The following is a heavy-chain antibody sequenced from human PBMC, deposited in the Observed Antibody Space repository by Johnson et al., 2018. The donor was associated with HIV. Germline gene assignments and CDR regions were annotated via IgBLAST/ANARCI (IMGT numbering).Heavy chain of an antibody. CDR3: AKDQAWVGTGHDTFDI. Sequence: QVQLVESGGGLVQPGGSLRLSCAASGFTFSSYAMHWVRQAPGKGLEWVAVISYDGLNKYYADSVKGRFTISRDNSKNTLYLQMSSLGAEDTAVYYCAKDQAWVGTGHDTFDIWGQGTMVTVAS. CDR1: GFTFSSYA. CDR2: ISYDGLNK. D-gene: IGHD1-1*01. J-gene: IGHJ3*02. V-gene: IGHV3-30*04.